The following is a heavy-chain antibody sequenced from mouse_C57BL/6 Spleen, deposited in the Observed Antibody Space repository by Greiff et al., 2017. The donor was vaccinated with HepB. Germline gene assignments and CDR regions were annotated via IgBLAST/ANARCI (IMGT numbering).Heavy chain of an antibody. CDR3: APYEYDGGYAMDY. CDR2: INPSNGGT. V-gene: IGHV1-53*01. J-gene: IGHJ4*01. Sequence: QVQLQQPGTDLVKPGASVKLSCKASGYTFTSYWMHWVKQRPGQGLEWIGNINPSNGGTNYNEKFKSKATLTVDKSSSTAYMQLSSLTSEDSAVYYCAPYEYDGGYAMDYWGQGTSVTVSS. D-gene: IGHD2-4*01. CDR1: GYTFTSYW.